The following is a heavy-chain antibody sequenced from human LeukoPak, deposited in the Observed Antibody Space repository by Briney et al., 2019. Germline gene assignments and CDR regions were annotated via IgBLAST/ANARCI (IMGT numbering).Heavy chain of an antibody. J-gene: IGHJ6*03. CDR3: ARDGYYDFWSGYNYYYYYMDV. V-gene: IGHV4-4*07. D-gene: IGHD3-3*01. Sequence: SETLSLTCTVSGGSISSYYWSWIRQPAGKGPEWIGRIYTRGSTNYNPSLKSRVTMSVDTSKNQFSLKLSSVTAADTAVYYCARDGYYDFWSGYNYYYYYMDVWGKGTTVTVSS. CDR2: IYTRGST. CDR1: GGSISSYY.